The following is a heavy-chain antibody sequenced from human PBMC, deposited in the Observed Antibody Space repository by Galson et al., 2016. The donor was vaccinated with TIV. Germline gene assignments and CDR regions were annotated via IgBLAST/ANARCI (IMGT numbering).Heavy chain of an antibody. D-gene: IGHD3-16*02. CDR1: GGSVSSSTYF. Sequence: SETRSLTCTVSGGSVSSSTYFWAWVRQPPGEGLEWIGTVYYDGTTYTNPSLKSPVTLSVDSSKNQISLQLRSVTAADTAIYFCARPGPWSFYFDFWGQGTLVTVSS. J-gene: IGHJ4*02. CDR2: VYYDGTT. CDR3: ARPGPWSFYFDF. V-gene: IGHV4-39*01.